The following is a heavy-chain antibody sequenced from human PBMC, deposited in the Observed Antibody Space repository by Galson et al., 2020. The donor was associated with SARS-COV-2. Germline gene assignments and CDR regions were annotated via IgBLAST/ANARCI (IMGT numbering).Heavy chain of an antibody. CDR2: IYWDDDK. CDR1: GFSLSTSGVG. Sequence: SGPTLVKPTQTLTLTCTFSGFSLSTSGVGVGWIRQPPGKALEWLALIYWDDDKRYSPSLKSRLTITKDTSKNQVVLTMTNMDPVDTATYYCAHVGPHITMVRGVIIRGFDYWGQGTLVTVSS. J-gene: IGHJ4*02. D-gene: IGHD3-10*01. CDR3: AHVGPHITMVRGVIIRGFDY. V-gene: IGHV2-5*02.